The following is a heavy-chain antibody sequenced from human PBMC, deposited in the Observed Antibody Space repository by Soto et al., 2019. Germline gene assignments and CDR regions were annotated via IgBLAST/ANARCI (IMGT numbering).Heavy chain of an antibody. CDR1: GGSITSTNW. V-gene: IGHV4-4*02. Sequence: QVQLQESGPGLVKPSGTLSPTCAVSGGSITSTNWWSWVRQPPGKGLEWIGEIYHSGTTNYNPSLKTRVTMSVDKSKNQFSLKLTSVTAADTAVYYCARDRGIGAAGSWGQGTLVTVSS. CDR2: IYHSGTT. D-gene: IGHD6-13*01. CDR3: ARDRGIGAAGS. J-gene: IGHJ5*02.